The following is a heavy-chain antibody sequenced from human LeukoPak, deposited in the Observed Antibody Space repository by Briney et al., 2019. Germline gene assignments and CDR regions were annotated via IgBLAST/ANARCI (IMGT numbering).Heavy chain of an antibody. J-gene: IGHJ4*02. CDR3: ARDRGGGSYFYFDY. CDR2: TWYDGSYK. D-gene: IGHD1-26*01. Sequence: GGSLRLSCAASGFTFSSYGMHWVRQAPGKGLEWVAVTWYDGSYKYYGDSVKGRFTISRDNSKNALYLQMNSLRAEDTAVYYCARDRGGGSYFYFDYWGQGTLVTVFS. V-gene: IGHV3-33*01. CDR1: GFTFSSYG.